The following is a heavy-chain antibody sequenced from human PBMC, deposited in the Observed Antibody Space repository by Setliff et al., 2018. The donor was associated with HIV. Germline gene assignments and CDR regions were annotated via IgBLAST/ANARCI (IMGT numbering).Heavy chain of an antibody. CDR1: GGSISSGNSY. V-gene: IGHV4-61*09. J-gene: IGHJ5*02. CDR2: IYTSGST. Sequence: SETLSLTCNVSGGSISSGNSYWSWIRQPAVKGLEWIGHIYTSGSTNYNPSLKSRVTISVDTSKNQFSLKLSSVTAADTAVYYCARDLRFDPWGQGTLVTVSS. CDR3: ARDLRFDP.